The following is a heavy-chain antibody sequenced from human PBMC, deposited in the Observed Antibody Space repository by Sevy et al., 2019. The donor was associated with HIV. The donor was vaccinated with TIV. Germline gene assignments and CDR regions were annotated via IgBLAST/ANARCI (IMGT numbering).Heavy chain of an antibody. J-gene: IGHJ4*02. CDR3: ARAQQVTMLVVIGGLYFDF. Sequence: GGSLKLSCAASGFTFSSYWMTWVRQAPGKGLEWVANIKQDMSEKYYADSVKGRFTISRDNARNSLYLQMESLRAEDTAVYYCARAQQVTMLVVIGGLYFDFWGQGTLVTVSS. CDR1: GFTFSSYW. CDR2: IKQDMSEK. D-gene: IGHD3-22*01. V-gene: IGHV3-7*01.